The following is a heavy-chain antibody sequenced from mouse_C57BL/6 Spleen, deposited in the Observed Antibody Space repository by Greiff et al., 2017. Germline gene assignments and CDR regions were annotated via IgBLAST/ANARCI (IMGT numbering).Heavy chain of an antibody. D-gene: IGHD2-4*01. CDR1: GYTFTSYD. J-gene: IGHJ3*01. V-gene: IGHV1-85*01. CDR2: IYPRDGST. Sequence: QVQLQQSGPELVQPGASVKLSCKASGYTFTSYDINWVKQRPGKGLEWIGWIYPRDGSTKYNEKVKGKATLTVATSYSTAYMELHSLTSEDSAVYFCAREDGLRQAWFADWGQGALVTVS. CDR3: AREDGLRQAWFAD.